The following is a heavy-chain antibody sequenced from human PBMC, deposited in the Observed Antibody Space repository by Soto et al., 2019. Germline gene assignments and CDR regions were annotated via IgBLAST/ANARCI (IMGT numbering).Heavy chain of an antibody. CDR2: IYYSGST. CDR3: ARESRSITTKPTRYYYYGMDV. CDR1: GGSISSGDYY. J-gene: IGHJ6*02. Sequence: SETLSLTCTVSGGSISSGDYYWSWIRQPPGKGLEWIGYIYYSGSTYYNPSLKSRVTISVDTSKNQFSLKLSSVTAADTAVYYCARESRSITTKPTRYYYYGMDVWGQGTTVTVSS. D-gene: IGHD3-3*01. V-gene: IGHV4-30-4*01.